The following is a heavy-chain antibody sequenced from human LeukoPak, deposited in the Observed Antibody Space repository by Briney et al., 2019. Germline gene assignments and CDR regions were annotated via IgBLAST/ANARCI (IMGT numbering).Heavy chain of an antibody. CDR1: GFTFSSYT. V-gene: IGHV3-21*01. CDR3: ARGVGATPAFFDY. CDR2: ISSSSTYI. J-gene: IGHJ4*02. Sequence: GGSLRLSCSASGFTFSSYTINWVRQAPGKGLEWVSSISSSSTYIHYADSMKGRITVSRDNAKNSLFLQMNSLRAEDAAVYYCARGVGATPAFFDYWGQGTLVTVSS. D-gene: IGHD1-26*01.